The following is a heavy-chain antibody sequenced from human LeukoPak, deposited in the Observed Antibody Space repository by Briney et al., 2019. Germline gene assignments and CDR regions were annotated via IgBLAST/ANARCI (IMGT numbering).Heavy chain of an antibody. D-gene: IGHD1-7*01. CDR2: IIPMFGTA. J-gene: IGHJ5*02. V-gene: IGHV1-69*05. CDR3: AREQTGTTLYWFDP. Sequence: SVKVSCKASGGAFSSYAISWVRQAPGQGLEWMGGIIPMFGTANYAQKFQGRVTITTDESTSTAYMELSSLRSEDTAVYYCAREQTGTTLYWFDPWGQGTLVTVSS. CDR1: GGAFSSYA.